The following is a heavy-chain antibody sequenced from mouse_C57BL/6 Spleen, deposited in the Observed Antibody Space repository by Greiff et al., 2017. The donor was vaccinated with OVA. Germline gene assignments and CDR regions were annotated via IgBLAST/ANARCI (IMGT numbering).Heavy chain of an antibody. Sequence: QVQLKQPGAELVKPGASVKLSCKASGYTFTSYWMHWVKQRPGQGLEWIGMIHPNSGSTNYNEKFKSKATLTVDKSSSTAYMQLSSLTSEDSAVYYCANPADYYGSSYWYFDVWGTGTTVTVSS. J-gene: IGHJ1*03. CDR1: GYTFTSYW. D-gene: IGHD1-1*01. CDR3: ANPADYYGSSYWYFDV. V-gene: IGHV1-64*01. CDR2: IHPNSGST.